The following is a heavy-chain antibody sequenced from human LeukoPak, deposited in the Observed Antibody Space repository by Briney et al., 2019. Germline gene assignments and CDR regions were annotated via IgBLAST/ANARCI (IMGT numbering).Heavy chain of an antibody. CDR3: ARAVRQQPHYFDY. Sequence: SVKVSCKASGGTFSSYAISWVRQAPGQGLEWMGGIIPIFGTANYAQKFQGRVTITADESTSTAYMELSSLRSEDTAAYYYARAVRQQPHYFDYWGQGTLVTVSS. CDR1: GGTFSSYA. V-gene: IGHV1-69*01. J-gene: IGHJ4*02. CDR2: IIPIFGTA. D-gene: IGHD6-13*01.